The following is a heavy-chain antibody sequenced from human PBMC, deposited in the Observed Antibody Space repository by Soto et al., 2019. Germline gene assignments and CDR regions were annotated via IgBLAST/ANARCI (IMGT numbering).Heavy chain of an antibody. J-gene: IGHJ6*02. CDR2: INSDGSST. Sequence: EVQLVESGGGLVQPGGSLRLSCAASGFTFSSYWMHWVRQAPGKGLVWVSRINSDGSSTNYADSVKGRFTISRDNAKNTLYLQMNSPRAEDTAVYYCARAGYYDFWSGYHYGMDVWGQGTTVTVSS. CDR3: ARAGYYDFWSGYHYGMDV. V-gene: IGHV3-74*01. CDR1: GFTFSSYW. D-gene: IGHD3-3*01.